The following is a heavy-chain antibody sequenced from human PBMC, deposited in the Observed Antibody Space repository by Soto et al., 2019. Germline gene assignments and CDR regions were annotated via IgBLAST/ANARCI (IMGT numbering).Heavy chain of an antibody. J-gene: IGHJ3*02. Sequence: EVQLVESGGGLVKPGGSLRLSCAASGFTFSNAWMSWVRQAPGKGLGWVGRIKSKTDGGTTDYAAPVKGRFTISRDDSKNTLYLQMNSLKTEDTAVYYCTTGVPPPYGDDAFDIWGQWTMVTVSS. D-gene: IGHD4-17*01. V-gene: IGHV3-15*01. CDR1: GFTFSNAW. CDR3: TTGVPPPYGDDAFDI. CDR2: IKSKTDGGTT.